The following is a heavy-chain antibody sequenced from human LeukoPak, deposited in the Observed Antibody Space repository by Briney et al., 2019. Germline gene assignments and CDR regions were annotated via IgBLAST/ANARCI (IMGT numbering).Heavy chain of an antibody. CDR1: GFTFSSYS. D-gene: IGHD3-22*01. CDR3: ARVGRYYDSSGYYEGAFDI. J-gene: IGHJ3*02. V-gene: IGHV3-21*01. CDR2: ISSSSNFI. Sequence: GGSLRLSCAASGFTFSSYSMNWVRQAPGKGLEWVSSISSSSNFIYYADSVKGRFTISRDNAKNSLYLQMNSLRAEDTAVYYCARVGRYYDSSGYYEGAFDIWGQGTMVTVSS.